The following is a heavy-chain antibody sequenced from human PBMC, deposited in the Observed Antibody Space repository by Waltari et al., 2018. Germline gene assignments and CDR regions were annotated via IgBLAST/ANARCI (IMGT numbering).Heavy chain of an antibody. V-gene: IGHV4-39*01. J-gene: IGHJ4*02. CDR3: ATGGRPDY. CDR1: GGSISSYNYF. CDR2: IFHSGST. D-gene: IGHD2-8*02. Sequence: QLQLQESGPGLVKPSETLSLTCTVPGGSISSYNYFWGWIRQPPGKGLEWIGNIFHSGSTYYNPSLKSRVTISVGTSKNQFSLKLSSVTAADTAVYYCATGGRPDYWGQGTLVTVSS.